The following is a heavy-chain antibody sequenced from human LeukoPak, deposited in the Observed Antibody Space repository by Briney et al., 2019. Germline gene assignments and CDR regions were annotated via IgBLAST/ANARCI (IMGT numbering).Heavy chain of an antibody. CDR2: INHSGST. CDR3: ARGRLILTMIVVVTRYYFDY. CDR1: GGSFSGYY. V-gene: IGHV4-34*01. Sequence: SETLSLTCAVYGGSFSGYYWSWIRQPPGKGLEWIGEINHSGSTNYNPSLKSRVTISVDTSKNQFSLKLSSVTAADTAVYYCARGRLILTMIVVVTRYYFDYWGQRTLVTVSS. J-gene: IGHJ4*02. D-gene: IGHD3-22*01.